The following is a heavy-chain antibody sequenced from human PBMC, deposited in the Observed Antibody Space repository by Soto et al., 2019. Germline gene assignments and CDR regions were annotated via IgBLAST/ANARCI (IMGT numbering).Heavy chain of an antibody. CDR1: GDSVASNSAA. V-gene: IGHV6-1*01. Sequence: SQTLSLTCAFSGDSVASNSAAWNWIRQSPSRGLEWLGRTYYRSKWYNDYAVSVKSRITINPDTSKNQFSLQLNSVTPEDTAVYYCATQLHYYYGMDVWGQGTTVTVSS. CDR2: TYYRSKWYN. J-gene: IGHJ6*02. CDR3: ATQLHYYYGMDV. D-gene: IGHD2-2*01.